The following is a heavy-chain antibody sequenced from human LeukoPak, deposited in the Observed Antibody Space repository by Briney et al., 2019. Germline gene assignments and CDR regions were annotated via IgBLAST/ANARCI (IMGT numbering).Heavy chain of an antibody. D-gene: IGHD2-2*01. CDR2: IYPGDSDT. V-gene: IGHV5-51*01. J-gene: IGHJ5*02. Sequence: GGSLKISCKGSGYSFTSYWIGWVRQMPGKGLEWMGIIYPGDSDTRYSPSFQGQVTISADKSISTAYLQWSSLKASDTAMYYCARRKGRYCSSTSCLATWFDPWGQGTLVTVSS. CDR1: GYSFTSYW. CDR3: ARRKGRYCSSTSCLATWFDP.